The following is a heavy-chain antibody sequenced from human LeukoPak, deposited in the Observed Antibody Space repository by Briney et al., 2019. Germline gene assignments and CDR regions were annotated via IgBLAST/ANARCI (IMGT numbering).Heavy chain of an antibody. CDR2: IKQDGSEK. CDR1: GFTFTTYW. J-gene: IGHJ4*02. CDR3: RAVAADFDY. Sequence: GGSLRLSCAASGFTFTTYWMSWVRQAPGKGLEWVANIKQDGSEKYYVDSVKGRFTISRDNAKNSLYLQMNSLRAEDTAVYYCRAVAADFDYWGQGTLVTVSS. V-gene: IGHV3-7*01. D-gene: IGHD6-19*01.